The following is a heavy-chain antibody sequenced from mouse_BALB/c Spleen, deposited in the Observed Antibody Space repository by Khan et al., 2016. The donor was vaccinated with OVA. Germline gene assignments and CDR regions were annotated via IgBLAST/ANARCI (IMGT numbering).Heavy chain of an antibody. CDR1: GYTFSNYW. V-gene: IGHV1-7*01. J-gene: IGHJ2*01. CDR2: INPSSGHT. CDR3: ARDRIDY. Sequence: QVQLQQSGAELAKPGASVKMSCKASGYTFSNYWIHWVKQRPGQGLEWIGYINPSSGHTYYNQTFNDKATLTTDKSSSTAYMQLSSLTSEDSAVYYCARDRIDYWGQVTTLTVSS.